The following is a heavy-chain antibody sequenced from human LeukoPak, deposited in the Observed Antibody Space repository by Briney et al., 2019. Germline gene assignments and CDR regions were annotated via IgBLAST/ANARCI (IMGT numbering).Heavy chain of an antibody. Sequence: PSETLSLTCTVSGGSISSAYHYWSWIRQHPGKGLEWIGDIHYSGSTYHNPSLKSRVIISVDTSNNQFSLKLRSVTVADTAVYYCARGPFVAGTARGWWFVPWGQGTLVTVSS. J-gene: IGHJ5*02. CDR2: IHYSGST. CDR3: ARGPFVAGTARGWWFVP. CDR1: GGSISSAYHY. D-gene: IGHD1-7*01. V-gene: IGHV4-31*03.